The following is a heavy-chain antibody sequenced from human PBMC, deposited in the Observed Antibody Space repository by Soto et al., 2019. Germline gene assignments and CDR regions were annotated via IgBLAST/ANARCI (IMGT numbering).Heavy chain of an antibody. J-gene: IGHJ4*02. D-gene: IGHD6-19*01. CDR1: GFSFVSYA. Sequence: GGSLSLSCAASGFSFVSYALSLVRQPPGKGLEWVSTRSGSDGKTFYADSVKRRFTISRYNSNNTLYLQMNNLRADDTPVYYCGCEAPVAGTNSFDFWAQGTLVPVSA. V-gene: IGHV3-23*01. CDR3: GCEAPVAGTNSFDF. CDR2: RSGSDGKT.